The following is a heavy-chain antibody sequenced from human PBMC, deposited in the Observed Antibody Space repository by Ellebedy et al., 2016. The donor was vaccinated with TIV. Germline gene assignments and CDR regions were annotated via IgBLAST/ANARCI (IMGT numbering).Heavy chain of an antibody. J-gene: IGHJ6*02. V-gene: IGHV1-46*01. CDR1: GYTFTSYY. Sequence: ASVKASCXASGYTFTSYYMHWVRQAPGQGLEWMGIINPSGGSTSYAQKFQGRVTMTRDTSTSTVYMELSSLRSEDTAVYYCARMDYGDYVDYYYYYGMDVWGQGTTVTVSS. D-gene: IGHD4-17*01. CDR3: ARMDYGDYVDYYYYYGMDV. CDR2: INPSGGST.